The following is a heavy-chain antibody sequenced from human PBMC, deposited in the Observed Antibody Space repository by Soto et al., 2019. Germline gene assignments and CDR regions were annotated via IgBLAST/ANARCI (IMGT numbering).Heavy chain of an antibody. CDR2: IYYSGNN. V-gene: IGHV4-59*01. CDR1: GGSISSYY. Sequence: ASETLSLTCTVSGGSISSYYWSWIRQPPGKGLEWIGDIYYSGNNNYNPSLKSRVTITVDTSKNQFSLKLSSVTAADKAVDYYWRTTNYGSGSYNGYYYYYYMDVWGKGTTVTISS. D-gene: IGHD3-10*01. CDR3: WRTTNYGSGSYNGYYYYYYMDV. J-gene: IGHJ6*03.